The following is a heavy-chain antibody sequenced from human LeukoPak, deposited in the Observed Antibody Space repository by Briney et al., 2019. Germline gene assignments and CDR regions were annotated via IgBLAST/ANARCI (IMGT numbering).Heavy chain of an antibody. V-gene: IGHV3-23*01. J-gene: IGHJ4*02. CDR1: GFTFSSYA. Sequence: GGSLRLSCAASGFTFSSYAMNWVRQAPGKGLEWVSGISGSGGSTYYADSVKGRFTISRDNSKNTLSLQMNSLRAEDTAVYYCAKRISVARTSYYFDYWGQGTLVSVSS. D-gene: IGHD6-19*01. CDR2: ISGSGGST. CDR3: AKRISVARTSYYFDY.